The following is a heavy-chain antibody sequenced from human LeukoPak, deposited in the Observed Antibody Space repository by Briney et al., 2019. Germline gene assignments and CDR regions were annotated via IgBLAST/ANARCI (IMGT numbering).Heavy chain of an antibody. CDR2: INENGGEK. J-gene: IGHJ4*02. V-gene: IGHV3-7*01. Sequence: GGSLRLSCAVSGFTFSNYWMSWVRQAPGKGLEWVANINENGGEKYYVDSVEGRFIISRDSAKNSLYLQMNTLRAEDTAVYYCARDPDPGTTDYWGQGTLVTVSS. CDR3: ARDPDPGTTDY. D-gene: IGHD1-7*01. CDR1: GFTFSNYW.